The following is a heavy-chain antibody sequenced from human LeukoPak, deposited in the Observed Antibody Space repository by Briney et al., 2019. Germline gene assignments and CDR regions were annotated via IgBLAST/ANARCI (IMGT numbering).Heavy chain of an antibody. CDR2: ISSSSSTI. CDR3: ARGQLWFGELNGMDV. Sequence: GGSLRLSCAASGFTFSSYSMNWVRQAPGKGLEWVSYISSSSSTIYYADSVKGRFTISRDNAKNSLYLQMNSLRAEDTAVYYCARGQLWFGELNGMDVWGQGTTVTVSS. D-gene: IGHD3-10*01. J-gene: IGHJ6*02. CDR1: GFTFSSYS. V-gene: IGHV3-48*04.